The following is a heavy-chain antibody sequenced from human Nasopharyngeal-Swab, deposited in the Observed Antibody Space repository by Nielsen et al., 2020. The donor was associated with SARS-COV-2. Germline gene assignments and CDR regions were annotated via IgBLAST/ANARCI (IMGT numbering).Heavy chain of an antibody. CDR2: ISSSGSTI. D-gene: IGHD5-12*01. Sequence: GESLKISCAASGFTFSSYEMNLVRQAPGKGLEWVSYISSSGSTIYYADSVKGRFTISRDNAKNSLYLQMNSLRAEDTAVYYCAREGRWLLDNWFDPWGQGTLVTVSS. CDR3: AREGRWLLDNWFDP. CDR1: GFTFSSYE. V-gene: IGHV3-48*03. J-gene: IGHJ5*02.